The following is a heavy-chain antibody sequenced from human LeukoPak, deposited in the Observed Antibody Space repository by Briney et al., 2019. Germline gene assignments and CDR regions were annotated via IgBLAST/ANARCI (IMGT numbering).Heavy chain of an antibody. Sequence: SVKVSCNASGGTFSSYAISWVRQAPGQGLEWMGGIIPIFGTANYAQKFQGRVTITADESTSTAYMELSSLRSEDTAVYYCARGWSGYLHDAFDIWGQGTMVTVSS. CDR1: GGTFSSYA. D-gene: IGHD3-3*01. J-gene: IGHJ3*02. CDR3: ARGWSGYLHDAFDI. CDR2: IIPIFGTA. V-gene: IGHV1-69*01.